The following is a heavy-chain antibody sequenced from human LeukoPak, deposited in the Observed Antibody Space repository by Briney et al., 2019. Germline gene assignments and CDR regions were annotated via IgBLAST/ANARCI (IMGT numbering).Heavy chain of an antibody. J-gene: IGHJ4*02. V-gene: IGHV1-2*04. CDR3: ARESDSSSCYFDY. CDR2: INPNSGGT. D-gene: IGHD6-13*01. Sequence: GASVKVSCKASGYTFTGYYMHWVRQAPGQGLEWMGWINPNSGGTNYAQKFQDWVTMTRDTSISTAYMELSRLRSDDTAVYYCARESDSSSCYFDYWGQGTLVTVSS. CDR1: GYTFTGYY.